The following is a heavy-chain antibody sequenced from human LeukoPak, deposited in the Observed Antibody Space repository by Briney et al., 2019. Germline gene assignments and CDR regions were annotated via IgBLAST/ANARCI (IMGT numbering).Heavy chain of an antibody. D-gene: IGHD1-26*01. J-gene: IGHJ3*02. Sequence: PGGSLRLSCAASGFTFSSYSMNWVRQAPGKGLEWVSSISSISSYIYYADSVKGRFTISRDNAKNSLYLQMDSLRAEDTAVYYCARDPSGSYYPRVSGALDIWGKGTMVTVSS. CDR1: GFTFSSYS. V-gene: IGHV3-21*01. CDR2: ISSISSYI. CDR3: ARDPSGSYYPRVSGALDI.